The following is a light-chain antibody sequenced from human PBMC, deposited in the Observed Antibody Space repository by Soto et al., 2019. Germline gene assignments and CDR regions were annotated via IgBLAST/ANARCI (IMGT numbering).Light chain of an antibody. Sequence: DIQMTQSPSTLSASVGDRVTITCRASQSVTNWLAWYQQKPGKAPNLLIYDASRLQSGIPSRFSGSGSGTEFTLTISSRQPDDFATYYCQQYTAYPYTLGQGTKLEIK. V-gene: IGKV1-5*01. CDR1: QSVTNW. CDR2: DAS. CDR3: QQYTAYPYT. J-gene: IGKJ2*01.